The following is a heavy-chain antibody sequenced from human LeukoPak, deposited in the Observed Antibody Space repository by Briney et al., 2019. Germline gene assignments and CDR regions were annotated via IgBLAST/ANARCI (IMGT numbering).Heavy chain of an antibody. V-gene: IGHV3-23*01. D-gene: IGHD5-12*01. CDR1: GFSLTNFA. Sequence: GGSLRLSCAASGFSLTNFAMSWVRQAPGKGLEWVSLIIGSSGDTFYADSVKGRFTIPRDNSKSRLYLQMNSLRAEDTALYYCAKGAYDYIEMSYFDYWGQGTLVTVSS. CDR2: IIGSSGDT. CDR3: AKGAYDYIEMSYFDY. J-gene: IGHJ4*02.